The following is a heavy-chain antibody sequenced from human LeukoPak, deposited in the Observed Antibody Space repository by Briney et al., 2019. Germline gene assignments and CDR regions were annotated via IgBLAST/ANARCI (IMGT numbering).Heavy chain of an antibody. CDR3: ARRDGYDLDY. CDR1: GGSISSSSYY. Sequence: SETLSLTXTVSGGSISSSSYYWGWISQPPGKGLEWIGSIYYSGSTYYNPSLKSRVTISVDTSKNQFSLKLSSVTAADTAVYYCARRDGYDLDYWGQGTLVTVSS. D-gene: IGHD5-12*01. J-gene: IGHJ4*02. V-gene: IGHV4-39*01. CDR2: IYYSGST.